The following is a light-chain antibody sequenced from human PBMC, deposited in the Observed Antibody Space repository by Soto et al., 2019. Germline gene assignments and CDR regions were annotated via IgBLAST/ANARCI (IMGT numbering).Light chain of an antibody. V-gene: IGKV3-20*01. CDR2: GAS. CDR1: QSVSSSY. J-gene: IGKJ1*01. CDR3: QQFGSSPRGT. Sequence: EIVLTQSPGTLSLSPGERATLSCRASQSVSSSYLAWYQQKPGQAPRLLIYGASSRATGIPDRFSGSGSGTDCTLTISRLEPEDFAVYYCQQFGSSPRGTFGQ.